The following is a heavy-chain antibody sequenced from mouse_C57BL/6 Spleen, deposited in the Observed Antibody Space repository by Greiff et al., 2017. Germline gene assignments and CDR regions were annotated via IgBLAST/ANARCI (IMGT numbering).Heavy chain of an antibody. V-gene: IGHV1-55*01. J-gene: IGHJ1*03. CDR2: IYPGSGST. Sequence: QVQLQQPGAELVKPGASVKMSCKASGYTFTSYWITWVKQRPGQGLEWIGDIYPGSGSTNYNEKFKSKATLTVDTSSSTAYMQLSSLTSEDSAVYYCARKGYYGNPYWYFDVWGTGTTVTVSS. CDR1: GYTFTSYW. CDR3: ARKGYYGNPYWYFDV. D-gene: IGHD2-1*01.